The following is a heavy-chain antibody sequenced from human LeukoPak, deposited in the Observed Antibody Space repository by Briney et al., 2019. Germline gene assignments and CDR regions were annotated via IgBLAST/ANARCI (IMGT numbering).Heavy chain of an antibody. CDR2: ISGSGGST. Sequence: GGSLRLSCAASGFTFSSYAMSWVRQAPGKGLEWVSVISGSGGSTYYADSVKGRFTISRDNSKNTLYLQMNSLRAEDTAVYYCATPSIAAAGAMVPEYFQHWGQGTLVTVSS. CDR3: ATPSIAAAGAMVPEYFQH. CDR1: GFTFSSYA. J-gene: IGHJ1*01. V-gene: IGHV3-23*01. D-gene: IGHD6-13*01.